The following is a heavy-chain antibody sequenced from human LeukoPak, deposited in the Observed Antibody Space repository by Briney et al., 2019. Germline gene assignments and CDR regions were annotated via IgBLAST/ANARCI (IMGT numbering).Heavy chain of an antibody. CDR1: GFTFSSYE. D-gene: IGHD3-9*01. CDR2: ISSSGSTI. CDR3: ARDGNEILTGYYPQPPDFDY. V-gene: IGHV3-48*03. J-gene: IGHJ4*02. Sequence: PGGSLRLSCAASGFTFSSYEMNWVRQAPGKGLEWVSYISSSGSTIYYADSVKGRFTISRDNAKSSLYLQMNSLRAEDTAVYYCARDGNEILTGYYPQPPDFDYWGQGTLVTVSS.